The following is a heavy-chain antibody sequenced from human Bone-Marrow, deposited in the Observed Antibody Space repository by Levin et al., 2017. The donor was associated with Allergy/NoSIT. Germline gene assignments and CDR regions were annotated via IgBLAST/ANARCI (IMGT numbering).Heavy chain of an antibody. J-gene: IGHJ6*02. D-gene: IGHD3-3*01. V-gene: IGHV1-18*01. Sequence: GESLKISCKASGYTFTSYGISWVRQAPGQGLEWMGWISAYNGNTNYPQKLQGRVTMTTDTSTSTAYMGLRSLRSDDTAVYYCARDLRASLEWLPYKPYGMDVWGQGTTVTVSS. CDR3: ARDLRASLEWLPYKPYGMDV. CDR2: ISAYNGNT. CDR1: GYTFTSYG.